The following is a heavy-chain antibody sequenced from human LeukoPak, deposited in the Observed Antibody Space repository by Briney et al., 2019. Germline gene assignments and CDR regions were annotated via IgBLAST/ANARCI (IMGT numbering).Heavy chain of an antibody. D-gene: IGHD3-10*01. V-gene: IGHV4-59*01. CDR1: GGSNSSYY. Sequence: SETLSLTCTVSGGSNSSYYWSWIRQPPGKGLEWIGYIYYSGSTNYNPSLKSRVTISVDTSKNQFSLKLSSVTAADTAVYYCARVGITMVRGVIIIDWFDPWGQGTLVTVSS. CDR3: ARVGITMVRGVIIIDWFDP. CDR2: IYYSGST. J-gene: IGHJ5*02.